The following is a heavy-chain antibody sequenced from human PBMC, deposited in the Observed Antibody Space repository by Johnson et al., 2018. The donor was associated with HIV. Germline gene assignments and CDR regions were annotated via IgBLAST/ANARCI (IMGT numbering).Heavy chain of an antibody. D-gene: IGHD1-26*01. CDR2: ISYDGSNK. J-gene: IGHJ3*02. CDR3: ASEAKHHVGANRVSSFDI. V-gene: IGHV3-33*08. Sequence: QVQLVESGGGVVQPGRSLRLSCAASGFTFSSYGMHWVRQAPGKGLEWVAVISYDGSNKYYADSVKGRFTISRDNAKKSLCLQMNTLRAEDTALYYCASEAKHHVGANRVSSFDIWGQGTMVTVSA. CDR1: GFTFSSYG.